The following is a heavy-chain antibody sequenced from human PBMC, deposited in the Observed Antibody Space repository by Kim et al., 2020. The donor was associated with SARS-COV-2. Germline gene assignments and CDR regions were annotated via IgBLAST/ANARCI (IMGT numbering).Heavy chain of an antibody. CDR1: GFTFSTNA. Sequence: GGSLRLSCAASGFTFSTNAMSWVRQAPDKGLEWVSTISGGGTRSYTDSVRGRFTISRDNSKNTLYLQMDSLRVEDAAIYYCAKLKGLVSAKYYFDHWGQG. V-gene: IGHV3-23*01. CDR2: ISGGGTR. J-gene: IGHJ4*02. D-gene: IGHD3-10*01. CDR3: AKLKGLVSAKYYFDH.